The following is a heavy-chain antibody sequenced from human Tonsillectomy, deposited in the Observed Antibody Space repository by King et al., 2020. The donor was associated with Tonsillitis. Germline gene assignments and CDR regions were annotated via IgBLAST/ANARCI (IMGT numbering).Heavy chain of an antibody. CDR1: GFTFSAYG. CDR3: AKDLWEQQLAIIPTRVYGMDV. J-gene: IGHJ6*02. CDR2: IRYDGSNK. D-gene: IGHD6-13*01. V-gene: IGHV3-30*02. Sequence: VQLVESGGGVVQPGGSLRLSCAASGFTFSAYGMHWVRQAPGKGLEWVAFIRYDGSNKYYADSVKGRFTISRDNSKNTLYLQMNSLRAEDTAVYYCAKDLWEQQLAIIPTRVYGMDVWGQGTTVTVSS.